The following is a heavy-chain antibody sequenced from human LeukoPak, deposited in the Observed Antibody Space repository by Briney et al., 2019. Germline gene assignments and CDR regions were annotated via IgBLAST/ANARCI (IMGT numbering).Heavy chain of an antibody. V-gene: IGHV4-4*07. D-gene: IGHD2-2*01. Sequence: KSSETLSLTCTVYGGSISSYYWSWIRQPAGKGLEWIGRIYTSGSTNYNPSLKSRVTMSVDTSKNQFSLKLSSVTAADTAVYYCARDLRVVPAASAFDIWGQGTMVTVSS. CDR3: ARDLRVVPAASAFDI. CDR2: IYTSGST. CDR1: GGSISSYY. J-gene: IGHJ3*02.